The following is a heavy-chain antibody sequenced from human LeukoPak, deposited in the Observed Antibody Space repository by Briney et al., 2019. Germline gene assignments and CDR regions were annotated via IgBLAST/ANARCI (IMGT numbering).Heavy chain of an antibody. CDR3: AREVDYYDSSGYLGRYTNWFDP. D-gene: IGHD3-22*01. J-gene: IGHJ5*02. Sequence: ASVTVSCKASGGTFSSYAISWVRQAPGQGLEWMGGIIPIFGTANYAQKFQGRVTITADKSTSTAYKELSSLRSEDTAVYYCAREVDYYDSSGYLGRYTNWFDPWGQGTLVTVSS. V-gene: IGHV1-69*06. CDR2: IIPIFGTA. CDR1: GGTFSSYA.